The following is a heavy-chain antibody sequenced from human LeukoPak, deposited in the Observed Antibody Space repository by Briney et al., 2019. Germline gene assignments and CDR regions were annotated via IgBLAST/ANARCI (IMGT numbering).Heavy chain of an antibody. CDR2: IYYTGST. Sequence: SETLSLTCTVPGGSLSSYYWSWIRQPPGKGLEWIGNIYYTGSTNYNPSLKGRVTISVDTSKNQLSLKVSSVTAADTAVYYCARDGGGTSRPFDYWGQGTPVTVSS. D-gene: IGHD2-2*01. CDR3: ARDGGGTSRPFDY. V-gene: IGHV4-59*01. J-gene: IGHJ4*02. CDR1: GGSLSSYY.